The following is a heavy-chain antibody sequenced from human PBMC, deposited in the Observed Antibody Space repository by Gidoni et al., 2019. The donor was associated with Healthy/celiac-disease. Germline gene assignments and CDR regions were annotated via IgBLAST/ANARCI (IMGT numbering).Heavy chain of an antibody. J-gene: IGHJ6*02. Sequence: AQLVCSEGGVVQPGRHRSLPCAASGFTFSSLGMHWVSQAPGKWLEWVAVITYDGINKYYADSVKGIFTSSRDNSKNTLYLQMNSLRAEDTAVYYCAKAYGDYGDYGMDVWGQGTTVTGSS. CDR1: GFTFSSLG. D-gene: IGHD4-17*01. CDR2: ITYDGINK. V-gene: IGHV3-30*18. CDR3: AKAYGDYGDYGMDV.